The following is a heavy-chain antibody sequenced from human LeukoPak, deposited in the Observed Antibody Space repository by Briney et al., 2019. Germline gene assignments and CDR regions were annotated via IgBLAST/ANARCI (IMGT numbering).Heavy chain of an antibody. J-gene: IGHJ4*02. CDR2: IYYSGST. CDR3: ARLSTVTTSFDY. CDR1: GGSISSYY. V-gene: IGHV4-59*01. Sequence: SETLSLTCTVSGGSISSYYWSWIRQPPGKGLEWIGYIYYSGSTNYNPSLKSRVTISVDTSKNQFSLKLSSVTAADTAVYYCARLSTVTTSFDYWGQGTLVTGSS. D-gene: IGHD4-17*01.